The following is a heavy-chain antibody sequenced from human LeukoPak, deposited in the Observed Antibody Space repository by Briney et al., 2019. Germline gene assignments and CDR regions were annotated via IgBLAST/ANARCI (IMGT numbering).Heavy chain of an antibody. CDR1: GFTFSSYS. V-gene: IGHV3-21*01. CDR2: ISSSSSYI. J-gene: IGHJ4*02. Sequence: GGSLRLSCAASGFTFSSYSMNWVRQAPGKGLEWVSSISSSSSYIYYADSVKGRFTISRDNAKNSLYLQMNSLRAEDTAVYYCAREGSGNYYFINWGQGTLVTVDS. CDR3: AREGSGNYYFIN. D-gene: IGHD1-26*01.